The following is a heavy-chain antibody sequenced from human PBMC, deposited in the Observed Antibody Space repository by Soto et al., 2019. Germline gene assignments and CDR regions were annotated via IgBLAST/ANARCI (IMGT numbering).Heavy chain of an antibody. CDR2: INAGNGNT. CDR3: ARGSAAAGPYYFDY. V-gene: IGHV1-3*01. D-gene: IGHD6-13*01. CDR1: RYTFTSYA. J-gene: IGHJ4*02. Sequence: GASVKVSCKASRYTFTSYAVHWVRQAPGQMLECMVWINAGNGNTKYXXKFQGRVXXTRDRSGSTAXMELSXLRSEDTAVXYCARGSAAAGPYYFDYWSQGTLVTVSS.